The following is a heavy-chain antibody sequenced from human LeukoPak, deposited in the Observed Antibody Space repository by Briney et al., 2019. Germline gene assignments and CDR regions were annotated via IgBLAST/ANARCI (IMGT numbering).Heavy chain of an antibody. D-gene: IGHD3-22*01. CDR1: GYTFTSYA. J-gene: IGHJ6*02. Sequence: ASVKVTCKASGYTFTSYAMHWVRQAPGQRLEWMGWINAANGNTKYSQKFQGRVTITRDTSASTAYMELSSLRSEDTAIYYCARAWLKTKEWVDTYYYYGMDVWGQGTTVTVSS. CDR2: INAANGNT. CDR3: ARAWLKTKEWVDTYYYYGMDV. V-gene: IGHV1-3*01.